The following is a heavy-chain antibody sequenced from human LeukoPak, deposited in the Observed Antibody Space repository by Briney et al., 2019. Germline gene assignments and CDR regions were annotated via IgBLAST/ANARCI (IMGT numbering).Heavy chain of an antibody. CDR3: ARAIYSGYLDAFDI. CDR1: GYTFTSYG. J-gene: IGHJ3*02. V-gene: IGHV1-8*02. Sequence: ASVKVSRKASGYTFTSYGISWVRQAPGQGLEWMGWMNPNSGNTGYAQKFQGRVTMTRNTSISTAYMELSSLRSEDTAVYYCARAIYSGYLDAFDIWGQGTMVTVSS. D-gene: IGHD5-12*01. CDR2: MNPNSGNT.